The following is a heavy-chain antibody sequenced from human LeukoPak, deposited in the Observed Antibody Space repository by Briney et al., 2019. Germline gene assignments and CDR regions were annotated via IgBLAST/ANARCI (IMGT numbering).Heavy chain of an antibody. CDR1: GFTFSDYY. V-gene: IGHV3-72*01. CDR2: IRNKVRSHTT. J-gene: IGHJ6*02. D-gene: IGHD4-11*01. Sequence: GGSLRLSCAASGFTFSDYYMDWVRQAPGKGLEWVGRIRNKVRSHTTEYAASVTGRFTISRDDSKNSLDLQMHSLKTEDTGVYFCARGAGPLHAYYFYGMDVWGQGTTVTVSS. CDR3: ARGAGPLHAYYFYGMDV.